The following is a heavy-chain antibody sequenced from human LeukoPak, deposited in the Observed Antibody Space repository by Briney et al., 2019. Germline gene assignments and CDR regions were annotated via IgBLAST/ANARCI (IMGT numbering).Heavy chain of an antibody. D-gene: IGHD5-24*01. J-gene: IGHJ4*02. Sequence: SETLSLTCAVYGGSFSGYYWSWIRQPPGKGLEWIGEINHSGSTNYNPSLKSRVTISVDTSKNQFSLKLSSVTAADTAVYYCARRDGYSRTYFDYWGQGTLATVSS. CDR1: GGSFSGYY. V-gene: IGHV4-34*01. CDR3: ARRDGYSRTYFDY. CDR2: INHSGST.